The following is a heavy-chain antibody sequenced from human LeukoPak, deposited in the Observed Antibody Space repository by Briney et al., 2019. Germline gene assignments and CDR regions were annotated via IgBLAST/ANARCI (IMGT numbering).Heavy chain of an antibody. CDR1: AFTFSSYG. D-gene: IGHD6-19*01. Sequence: GGSLRLSCAASAFTFSSYGMHWVRQAPGKGLEWVAFIRYDGSNKYYADSVKGRFTISRDNSKNTLYLQMNSLRAEDTAVYYCARDRIAVAATETSFDYWGQGTLVTVSS. CDR2: IRYDGSNK. V-gene: IGHV3-30*02. J-gene: IGHJ4*02. CDR3: ARDRIAVAATETSFDY.